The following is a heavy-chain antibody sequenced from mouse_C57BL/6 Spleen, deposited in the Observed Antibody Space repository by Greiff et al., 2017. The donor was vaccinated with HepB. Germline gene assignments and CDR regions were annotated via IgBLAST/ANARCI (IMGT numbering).Heavy chain of an antibody. V-gene: IGHV1-53*01. Sequence: VQLQQSGTELVKPGASVKLSCKASGYTFTSYWMHWVKQRPGQGLEWIGNINPSNGGTNYNEKFKSKATLTVDKSSSTAYMQLSSLTSEDSAVYYCARMIYYDSYFDYWGQGTTLTVSS. CDR1: GYTFTSYW. CDR2: INPSNGGT. CDR3: ARMIYYDSYFDY. J-gene: IGHJ2*01. D-gene: IGHD2-4*01.